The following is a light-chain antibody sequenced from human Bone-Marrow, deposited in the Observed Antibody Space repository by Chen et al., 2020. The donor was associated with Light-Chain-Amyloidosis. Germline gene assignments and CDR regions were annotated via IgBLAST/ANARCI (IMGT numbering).Light chain of an antibody. CDR1: SSDVGSYNL. CDR3: CSYAGSSTPWV. J-gene: IGLJ3*02. Sequence: QSALTQPASVSGSPGQSITISCTGTSSDVGSYNLVSWYQQHPGKAPKLMIYEDIKRPSGVSTRFSGSKSGNTASLTISGLQASDEADYYCCSYAGSSTPWVFGGGTKLTVL. CDR2: EDI. V-gene: IGLV2-23*01.